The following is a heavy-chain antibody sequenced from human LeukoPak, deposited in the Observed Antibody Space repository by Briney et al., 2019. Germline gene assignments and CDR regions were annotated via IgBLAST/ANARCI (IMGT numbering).Heavy chain of an antibody. CDR2: FDPEDGET. CDR1: GYTLTELS. Sequence: ASVKVSCKVSGYTLTELSMYWVRQAPGKGLEWVGGFDPEDGETIYAQKFQGRVTMTEDTSTDTAYMELSSLRSEDTAVYYCARGSRPVYNLLTGKRYFDYWGQGTLLTVSS. D-gene: IGHD3-9*01. V-gene: IGHV1-24*01. J-gene: IGHJ4*02. CDR3: ARGSRPVYNLLTGKRYFDY.